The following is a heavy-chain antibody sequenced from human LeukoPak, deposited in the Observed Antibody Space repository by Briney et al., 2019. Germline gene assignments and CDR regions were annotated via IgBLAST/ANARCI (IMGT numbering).Heavy chain of an antibody. V-gene: IGHV1-18*04. J-gene: IGHJ4*02. CDR3: ARYSGSYSTLKFDY. CDR1: GDTFTDYY. CDR2: ISGYSGNT. Sequence: ASVKVSCKASGDTFTDYYIHWVRQAPGQGLEWMGWISGYSGNTNYAQKLQGRVTMTTDTSTSTAYMELRSLRSDDTAVYYCARYSGSYSTLKFDYWGQGALVTVSS. D-gene: IGHD1-26*01.